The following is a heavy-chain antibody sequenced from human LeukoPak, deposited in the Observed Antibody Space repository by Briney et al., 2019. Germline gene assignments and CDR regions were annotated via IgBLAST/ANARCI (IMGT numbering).Heavy chain of an antibody. CDR2: INAGNGNT. Sequence: ASVKVSCKASGYTFTSYAMHWVRQAPGQRLEWMGWINAGNGNTKYSQKFQGRVTITRDTSASTAYMELSSLRSEDTAVYYCARDRNTMVRGVIRAYFDYWGQGTLVTVSS. J-gene: IGHJ4*02. V-gene: IGHV1-3*01. D-gene: IGHD3-10*01. CDR1: GYTFTSYA. CDR3: ARDRNTMVRGVIRAYFDY.